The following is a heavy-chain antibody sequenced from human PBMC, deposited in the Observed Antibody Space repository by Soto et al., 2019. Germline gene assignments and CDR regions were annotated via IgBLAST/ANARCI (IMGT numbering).Heavy chain of an antibody. J-gene: IGHJ4*02. D-gene: IGHD3-10*01. V-gene: IGHV5-10-1*01. CDR2: LNPKDSFA. Sequence: GESLKISCKASGFIFTSYWLSWVRQMPVKGLEWMGMLNPKDSFANYSPSFRGHVTISPDTSVTTAYLKWSSLKASDTAIYYCARHKSGGGYYPFDFWGQRTLVTVSS. CDR1: GFIFTSYW. CDR3: ARHKSGGGYYPFDF.